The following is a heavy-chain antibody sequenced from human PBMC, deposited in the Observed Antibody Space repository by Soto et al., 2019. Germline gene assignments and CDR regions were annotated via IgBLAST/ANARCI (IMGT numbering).Heavy chain of an antibody. CDR3: ATSFRYFDN. Sequence: EVQLLESGGGLVLPGGSLRLSGAGSGLTRTTTPLSWVRQPQGTGLEWVKTISGTASRTYYGDSVKGRFFTSRDNSKNTVTLQMNNLTLDDTAVYYCATSFRYFDNWGQGIRVTDSS. CDR1: GLTRTTTP. CDR2: ISGTASRT. J-gene: IGHJ4*02. D-gene: IGHD3-9*01. V-gene: IGHV3-23*01.